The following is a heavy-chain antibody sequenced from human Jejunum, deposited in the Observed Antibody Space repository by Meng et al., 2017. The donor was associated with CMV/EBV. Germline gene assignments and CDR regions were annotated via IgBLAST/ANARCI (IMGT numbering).Heavy chain of an antibody. CDR3: ARGSIFVSFDS. CDR1: GGSIGSVDYS. CDR2: IHDTGIT. Sequence: QGKMTVTDQGLVKPSHTLTLTWSVSGGSIGSVDYSWSWSRQPPGKGLEWIGYIHDTGITYYNPSLKSRVDISLGTSRNHFSLTLSSVTAEDTAVYFCARGSIFVSFDSWGQGTLVTVSS. D-gene: IGHD3-3*01. J-gene: IGHJ4*02. V-gene: IGHV4-30-4*08.